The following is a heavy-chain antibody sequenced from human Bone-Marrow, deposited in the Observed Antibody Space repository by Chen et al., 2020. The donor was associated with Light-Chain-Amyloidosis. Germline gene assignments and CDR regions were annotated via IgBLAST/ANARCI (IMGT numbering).Heavy chain of an antibody. V-gene: IGHV5-51*01. CDR1: GYTFPNYW. Sequence: EVQLEQSGPEVKKPGESLKISCKGSGYTFPNYWIGWVRQVPGKGLEWMGVIYPDDSDARYSPSFGGQVTISADKSITTAYLQWRSLKASDTAMYYCAGRRDGYNFDYWGQGTLVTVSS. J-gene: IGHJ4*02. CDR2: IYPDDSDA. CDR3: AGRRDGYNFDY. D-gene: IGHD5-12*01.